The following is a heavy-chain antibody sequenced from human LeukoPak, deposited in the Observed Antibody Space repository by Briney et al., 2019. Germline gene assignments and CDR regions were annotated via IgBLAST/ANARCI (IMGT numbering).Heavy chain of an antibody. Sequence: GRSLRLSCTVSGFTFGDYAMSWFRQAPGKGLEWVGFIRSKTYGGTTEYAASVKGRFTISRDDSISIAYLHMNSLKTQDTAVYSCSREGVDGENLGWGQGTLVTVSS. CDR2: IRSKTYGGTT. V-gene: IGHV3-49*03. CDR3: SREGVDGENLG. CDR1: GFTFGDYA. J-gene: IGHJ4*02. D-gene: IGHD2-15*01.